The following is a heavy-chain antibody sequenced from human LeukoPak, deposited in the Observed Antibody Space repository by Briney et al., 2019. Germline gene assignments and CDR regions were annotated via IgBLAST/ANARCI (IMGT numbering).Heavy chain of an antibody. D-gene: IGHD3-3*01. CDR3: ARHRRDHDFWSGSNPTHYYYYMDV. CDR1: GGSISSSSYY. CDR2: IYYSGHT. V-gene: IGHV4-39*01. Sequence: PSETLSLTCTVSGGSISSSSYYWGWIRQPPGNGLEWIGTIYYSGHTYYNPSLKSRVTISVDTSKNQFSPKLSSVTAADTAVYYCARHRRDHDFWSGSNPTHYYYYMDVWGKGTTVTVSS. J-gene: IGHJ6*03.